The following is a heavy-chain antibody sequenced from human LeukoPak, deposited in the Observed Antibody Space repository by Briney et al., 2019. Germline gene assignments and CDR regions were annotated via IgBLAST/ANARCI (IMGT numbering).Heavy chain of an antibody. D-gene: IGHD5-12*01. CDR1: GFTFSNYW. J-gene: IGHJ4*02. Sequence: QPGGSLRLSCAASGFTFSNYWMTWVRQAPGKGLEWVAHINQDRSEEHYMDSVKARFTISRDNAKNSLSLQMNSLRAEDTAVYYCVRDGGVSGYDLLDYWGQGTLVTVSS. CDR3: VRDGGVSGYDLLDY. CDR2: INQDRSEE. V-gene: IGHV3-7*01.